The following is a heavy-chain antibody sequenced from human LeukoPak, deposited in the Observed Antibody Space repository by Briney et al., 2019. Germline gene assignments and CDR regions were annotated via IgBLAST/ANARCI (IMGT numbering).Heavy chain of an antibody. CDR2: IRYDGSNK. V-gene: IGHV3-30*02. D-gene: IGHD3-10*01. CDR3: AKDNPRSTGELDY. Sequence: GGSLRLSCAASGFTFSSYGMHWVRQAPGKGLEWVAFIRYDGSNKYYADSVKGRFTISRDNSKNTLYLQMNSLRAEDTAVYYCAKDNPRSTGELDYWGQGTLVTVSS. CDR1: GFTFSSYG. J-gene: IGHJ4*02.